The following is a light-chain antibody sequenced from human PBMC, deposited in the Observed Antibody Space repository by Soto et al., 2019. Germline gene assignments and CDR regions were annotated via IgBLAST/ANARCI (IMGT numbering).Light chain of an antibody. Sequence: QSALTQPASVSGSPGQSITISCTGTSSDVGSYNLVSWYQQHPGKAPKLMIYEGSKRPSGVSNRFSGSKSGNTASLTISGLQAEDEADYYCCSYAGSSTPEMVFGGGTQLTVL. J-gene: IGLJ2*01. CDR3: CSYAGSSTPEMV. CDR2: EGS. CDR1: SSDVGSYNL. V-gene: IGLV2-23*01.